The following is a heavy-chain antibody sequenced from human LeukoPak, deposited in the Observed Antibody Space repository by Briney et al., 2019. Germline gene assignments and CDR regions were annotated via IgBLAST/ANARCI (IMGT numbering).Heavy chain of an antibody. J-gene: IGHJ5*02. CDR1: GYSISSGYY. CDR2: IYHSGST. Sequence: PSETLSLTCAVSGYSISSGYYWGRIRQPPGKGLEWIGSIYHSGSTYYNPSLKSRVTISVDTSKNQFSLKLSSVTAADTAVYYCARRTGIAVAGRFDPWGQGTLVTVSS. D-gene: IGHD6-19*01. CDR3: ARRTGIAVAGRFDP. V-gene: IGHV4-38-2*01.